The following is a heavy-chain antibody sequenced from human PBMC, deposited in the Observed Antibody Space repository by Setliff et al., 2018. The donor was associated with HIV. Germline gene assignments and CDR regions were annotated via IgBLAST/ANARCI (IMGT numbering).Heavy chain of an antibody. J-gene: IGHJ4*02. CDR2: IYYSGDS. V-gene: IGHV4-59*08. CDR1: GDSSSNDY. Sequence: SETLSLTCTVSGDSSSNDYWTWIRQSPGRGLEYLGYIYYSGDSNYSPSLKSRLSMSLDASTSQFSLRLNSLTAADTAMYYCARFARDPTDWGRGILVTVPQ. CDR3: ARFARDPTD.